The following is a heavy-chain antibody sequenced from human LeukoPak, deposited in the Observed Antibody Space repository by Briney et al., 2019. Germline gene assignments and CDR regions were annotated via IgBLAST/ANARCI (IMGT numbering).Heavy chain of an antibody. CDR1: GFTFSSYS. D-gene: IGHD6-13*01. J-gene: IGHJ4*02. V-gene: IGHV3-21*01. Sequence: GGSLRLSCAASGFTFSSYSMNWVRQAPGKGLEWVSSISSSSRYIYYADSVKGRFTISRDNAKNSLYLQMNSLRAEDTAVYYCARGGISSSWFLDYWGQGTLVTVSS. CDR2: ISSSSRYI. CDR3: ARGGISSSWFLDY.